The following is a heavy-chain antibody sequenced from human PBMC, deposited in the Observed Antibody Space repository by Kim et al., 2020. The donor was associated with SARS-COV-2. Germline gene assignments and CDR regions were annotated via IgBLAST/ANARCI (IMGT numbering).Heavy chain of an antibody. CDR1: GYTLTELS. CDR3: ATFRITMVRGVIITLDY. J-gene: IGHJ4*02. D-gene: IGHD3-10*01. V-gene: IGHV1-24*01. Sequence: ASVKVSCKVSGYTLTELSMHWVRQAPGKGLEWMGGFDPEDGETIYAQKFQGRVTMTEDTSTDTAYMELSSLRSEDTAVYYCATFRITMVRGVIITLDYWGQGTLVTVSS. CDR2: FDPEDGET.